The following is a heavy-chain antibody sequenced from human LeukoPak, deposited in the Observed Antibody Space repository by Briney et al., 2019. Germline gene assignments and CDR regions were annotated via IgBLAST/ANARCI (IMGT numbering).Heavy chain of an antibody. V-gene: IGHV1-69*13. CDR2: IIPIFGTA. D-gene: IGHD3-10*01. CDR3: ARAMVRGVIRGPWELDY. J-gene: IGHJ4*02. Sequence: ASVKVSCKASGYTFTINHIHWVRQAPGQGLEWMGGIIPIFGTANYAQKFQGRVTITADESTSTAYMELSSLRSEDTAVYYCARAMVRGVIRGPWELDYWGQGTLVTVSS. CDR1: GYTFTINH.